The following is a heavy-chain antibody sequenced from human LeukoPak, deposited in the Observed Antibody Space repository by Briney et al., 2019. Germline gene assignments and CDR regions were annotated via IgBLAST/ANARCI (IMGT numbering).Heavy chain of an antibody. D-gene: IGHD6-13*01. CDR1: GFTFSSYA. CDR3: AKNPAAGSYYYMDV. Sequence: GGSLRLSCAASGFTFSSYAMSWVRQAPGKGLEWVSAISGSGGSTYYADSAKGRFTISRDNSKNTLYLQMNSLRAEDTAVYYCAKNPAAGSYYYMDVWGKGTTVTVSS. V-gene: IGHV3-23*01. CDR2: ISGSGGST. J-gene: IGHJ6*03.